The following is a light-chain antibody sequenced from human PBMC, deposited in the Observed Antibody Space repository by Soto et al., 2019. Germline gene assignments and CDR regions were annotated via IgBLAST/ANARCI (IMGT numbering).Light chain of an antibody. CDR3: SSYAGDNNPYV. J-gene: IGLJ1*01. CDR1: SRDVGGYTY. CDR2: EVN. V-gene: IGLV2-8*01. Sequence: QSVLAQPPSASGSTGQSVTISCTGTSRDVGGYTYVSWYQQHPGKAPKLLIFEVNKRPSGVPDRFSGSKSGNTASLTVSGLXAEDEGDYYCSSYAGDNNPYVFGTGTKVTVL.